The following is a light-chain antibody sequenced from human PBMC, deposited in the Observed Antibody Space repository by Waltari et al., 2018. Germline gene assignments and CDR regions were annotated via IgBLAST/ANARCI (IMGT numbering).Light chain of an antibody. CDR1: GRPVGASDP. J-gene: IGLJ2*01. V-gene: IGLV2-14*03. CDR3: SSQTLDGLVL. Sequence: QSALTQPASVSGSPGQSITISCSGVGRPVGASDPVSWHQHLPGKAPPVIIYDVTNRPSGVSDRFSASKSANTASLTISRLQPEDEADYYCSSQTLDGLVLFGGGTRLTVL. CDR2: DVT.